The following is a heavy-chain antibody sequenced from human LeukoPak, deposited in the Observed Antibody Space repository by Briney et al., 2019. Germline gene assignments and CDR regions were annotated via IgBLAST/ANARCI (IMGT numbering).Heavy chain of an antibody. J-gene: IGHJ6*02. V-gene: IGHV1-18*01. D-gene: IGHD2-2*01. CDR1: GYTFTSYG. CDR3: ARVPYCSSTSCYYYYGMDV. Sequence: ASVKVSCKASGYTFTSYGISWVRQAPAQGLEWMGWISAYNGNTNYAQKLQGRVTMTTDTSTSTAYMELRSLRSDDTAVYYCARVPYCSSTSCYYYYGMDVWGQGTTVTVSS. CDR2: ISAYNGNT.